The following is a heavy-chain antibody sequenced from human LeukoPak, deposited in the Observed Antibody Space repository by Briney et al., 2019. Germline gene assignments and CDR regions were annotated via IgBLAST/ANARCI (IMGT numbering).Heavy chain of an antibody. V-gene: IGHV3-30*18. CDR1: GFTFSSYG. D-gene: IGHD3-10*01. CDR3: AKGRGAFDI. Sequence: PGRSLRLSCVASGFTFSSYGMHWVRQAPGKGLEWVAVISNDGSNKYYADSVKGRFTISRDNSKNTLYLQMNSLRAEDTAVYYCAKGRGAFDIWGRGTMVTVSS. J-gene: IGHJ3*02. CDR2: ISNDGSNK.